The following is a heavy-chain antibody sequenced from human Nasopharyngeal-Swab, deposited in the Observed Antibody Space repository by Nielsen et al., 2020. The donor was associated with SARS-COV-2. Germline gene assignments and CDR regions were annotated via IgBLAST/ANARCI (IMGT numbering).Heavy chain of an antibody. CDR3: AKHEGGVFDS. Sequence: SETLSLTCGVSGASIISSHWWNWVRQTPGKGLEWIAEIDHTGTTYYNPSLKSRASISMDKAKSQFSLHLNSVTAADTGVYFCAKHEGGVFDSWGPGTLVTVSS. V-gene: IGHV4-4*02. J-gene: IGHJ4*02. D-gene: IGHD3-16*01. CDR2: IDHTGTT. CDR1: GASIISSHW.